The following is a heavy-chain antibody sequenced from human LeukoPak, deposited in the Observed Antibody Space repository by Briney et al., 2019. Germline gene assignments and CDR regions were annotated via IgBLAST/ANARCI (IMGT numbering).Heavy chain of an antibody. CDR1: GYSXTSYW. J-gene: IGHJ4*02. CDR3: ARLIAVAGTVSY. CDR2: IYPGDSDT. D-gene: IGHD6-19*01. Sequence: SLQISXKGSGYSXTSYWIGWVRPLPGKGLEWMGIIYPGDSDTRYSPSFQGQVTISADKSISTAYLQWSSLKASDTAMYYCARLIAVAGTVSYWGQGTLVTVSS. V-gene: IGHV5-51*01.